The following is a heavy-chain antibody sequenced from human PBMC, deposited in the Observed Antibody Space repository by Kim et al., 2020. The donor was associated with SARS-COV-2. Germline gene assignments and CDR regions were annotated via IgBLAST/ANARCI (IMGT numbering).Heavy chain of an antibody. Sequence: ADSVKGRFTISREDSKNTLHLQMNSLRAEDTAVYYCAKASSRGAYLTYFDYWGPGTLVTVSS. J-gene: IGHJ4*02. V-gene: IGHV3-23*01. CDR3: AKASSRGAYLTYFDY. D-gene: IGHD1-26*01.